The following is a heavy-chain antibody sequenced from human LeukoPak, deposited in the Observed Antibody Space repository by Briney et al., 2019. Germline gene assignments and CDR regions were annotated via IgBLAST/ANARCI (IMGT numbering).Heavy chain of an antibody. CDR1: GFTFSSYA. V-gene: IGHV3-23*01. D-gene: IGHD2-15*01. Sequence: GGSLRLSCVASGFTFSSYAMSWVRQAPGKGLEWVSGVSGSGIGTKYADSVKGRFTVSRDNSKNTVYLQTNSLTADDTAVYYCAKPGPVGGEGVVAASFDSWGQGTLVTVSS. CDR3: AKPGPVGGEGVVAASFDS. CDR2: VSGSGIGT. J-gene: IGHJ4*02.